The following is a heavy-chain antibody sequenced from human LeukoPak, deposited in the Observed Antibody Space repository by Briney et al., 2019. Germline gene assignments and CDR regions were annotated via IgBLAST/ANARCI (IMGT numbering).Heavy chain of an antibody. CDR1: GGSISSYY. CDR2: IYYSGST. V-gene: IGHV4-59*12. CDR3: ARDLYGDYVVDQGYFDL. Sequence: SETLSLTCTVSGGSISSYYWSWIRQPPGKGLEWIGYIYYSGSTNYNPSLKSRVTISVDTSKNQFSLKLSSVTAADTAVYYCARDLYGDYVVDQGYFDLWGRGTLVTVSS. J-gene: IGHJ2*01. D-gene: IGHD4-17*01.